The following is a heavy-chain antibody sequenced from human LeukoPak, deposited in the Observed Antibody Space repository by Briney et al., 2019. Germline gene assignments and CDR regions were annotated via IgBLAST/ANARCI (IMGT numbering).Heavy chain of an antibody. CDR2: ISYDGSNK. J-gene: IGHJ4*02. CDR3: ARGFRYCSSTSCYVGRPIPLDY. CDR1: GFTFSSYA. Sequence: GGSLRLSCAASGFTFSSYAMHWVRQAPGKGLEWVAVISYDGSNKYYADSVKGRFTISRDNSKNTLYLQMNSLRAEDTAVYYCARGFRYCSSTSCYVGRPIPLDYWGQGTLVTVSS. D-gene: IGHD2-2*01. V-gene: IGHV3-30*04.